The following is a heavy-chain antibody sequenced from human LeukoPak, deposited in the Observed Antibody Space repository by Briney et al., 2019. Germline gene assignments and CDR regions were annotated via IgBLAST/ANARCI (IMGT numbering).Heavy chain of an antibody. Sequence: GGSLRLSCSASGFPFSSYAMHWVRQAPGKGLEYVSAISSSGGITNYADSVRGRFTISRDNSKNSLYPQMSSLRPEDTAMYYCETPLSSLYSTSSLNWFDPWGQGILVTVSS. V-gene: IGHV3-64D*08. CDR2: ISSSGGIT. CDR3: ETPLSSLYSTSSLNWFDP. D-gene: IGHD6-6*01. CDR1: GFPFSSYA. J-gene: IGHJ5*02.